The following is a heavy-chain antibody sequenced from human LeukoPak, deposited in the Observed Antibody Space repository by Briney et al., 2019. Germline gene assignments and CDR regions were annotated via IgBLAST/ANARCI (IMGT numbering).Heavy chain of an antibody. CDR2: ISRSATTI. CDR1: GFTFSSYE. D-gene: IGHD6-19*01. Sequence: PGGSLRLSCAASGFTFSSYEMNWVRQAPGKGLEWVSSISRSATTIYYADSVKGRFTISRDNAKNSLYLQMNSLRAEDTAVYYCARVGSSGWLPFDYWGQGTLVTVSS. J-gene: IGHJ4*02. V-gene: IGHV3-48*03. CDR3: ARVGSSGWLPFDY.